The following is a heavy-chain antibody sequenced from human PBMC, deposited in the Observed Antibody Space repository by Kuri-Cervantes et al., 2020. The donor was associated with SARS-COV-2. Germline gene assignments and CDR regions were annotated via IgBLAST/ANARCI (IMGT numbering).Heavy chain of an antibody. CDR1: GGTFNSYC. D-gene: IGHD2-2*01. J-gene: IGHJ6*03. Sequence: SVKVSCKPSGGTFNSYCINWVRQAPGQGLEWMGGIIPLFRSANYAQKFQESVTITRDMSTSTAYMELSSLRSEDTAVYYCAAGLPAAMDYYYYYMDVWGKGTTVTVSS. CDR3: AAGLPAAMDYYYYYMDV. V-gene: IGHV1-69*05. CDR2: IIPLFRSA.